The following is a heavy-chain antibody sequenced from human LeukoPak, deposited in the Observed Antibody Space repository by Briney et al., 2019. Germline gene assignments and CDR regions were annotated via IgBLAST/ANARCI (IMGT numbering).Heavy chain of an antibody. CDR3: GRDKSVRDEAWWFNP. D-gene: IGHD4-17*01. Sequence: ASVKVSFKSFGYTFTSNYMHWVRQAPGQGPEWMGVISPSGGSTNNAHKFQGRVTLTRDMSTSTDYLEVSNLRSEGTAVYSCGRDKSVRDEAWWFNPWGQGTLVTVSS. CDR1: GYTFTSNY. V-gene: IGHV1-46*01. CDR2: ISPSGGST. J-gene: IGHJ5*02.